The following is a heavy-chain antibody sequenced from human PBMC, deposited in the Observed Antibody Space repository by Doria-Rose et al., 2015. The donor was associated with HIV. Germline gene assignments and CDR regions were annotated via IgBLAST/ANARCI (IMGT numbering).Heavy chain of an antibody. J-gene: IGHJ4*02. CDR1: GVSLSSPGMG. V-gene: IGHV2-26*01. CDR2: IFSDDGR. CDR3: ARIKSSRWYHKYYFDF. Sequence: ESGPVLVKPIETLTLTCTVSGVSLSSPGMGVSWIRQPPGKALEWLANIFSDDGRSYKTSLKSRLTISRDTSKSQVVLTMTDMDPVDTATYYCARIKSSRWYHKYYFDFWGRGTLVIVSA. D-gene: IGHD6-13*01.